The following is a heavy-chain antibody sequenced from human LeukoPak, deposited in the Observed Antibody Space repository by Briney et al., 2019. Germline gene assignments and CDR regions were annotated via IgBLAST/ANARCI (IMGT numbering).Heavy chain of an antibody. CDR3: AREGVEQQLVLVDYYYYGMDV. CDR2: IIPIFGTA. V-gene: IGHV1-69*13. CDR1: GYTFTSNY. D-gene: IGHD6-13*01. J-gene: IGHJ6*02. Sequence: SVKVSCKASGYTFTSNYIHWVRQAPGQGLEWMGGIIPIFGTANYAQKFQGRVTITADESTSTAYMELSSLRSEDTAVYYCAREGVEQQLVLVDYYYYGMDVWGQGTTVTVSS.